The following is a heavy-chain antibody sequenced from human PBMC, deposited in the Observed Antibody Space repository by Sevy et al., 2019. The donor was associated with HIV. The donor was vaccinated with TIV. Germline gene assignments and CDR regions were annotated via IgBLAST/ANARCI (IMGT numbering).Heavy chain of an antibody. J-gene: IGHJ4*02. CDR3: ARGEYSSGWTFDY. Sequence: GESLKISCKGSGYSFTRYWLGWVRQMPGKGLEWMGIIYPGDSDTRYSPSVQGQVTISADKSISPAYLQWSSLKASDTAMYYCARGEYSSGWTFDYWGQGTLVTVSS. CDR2: IYPGDSDT. V-gene: IGHV5-51*01. CDR1: GYSFTRYW. D-gene: IGHD6-19*01.